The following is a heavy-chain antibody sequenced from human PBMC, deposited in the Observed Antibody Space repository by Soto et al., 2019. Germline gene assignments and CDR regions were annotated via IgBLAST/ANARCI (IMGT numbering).Heavy chain of an antibody. D-gene: IGHD2-15*01. V-gene: IGHV3-30-3*01. CDR2: ISYDGSNK. J-gene: IGHJ6*02. CDR3: ARGRWDCSGGSCYSWVDYYYGMDV. CDR1: GFTFSSYA. Sequence: PGGSLSLSCAASGFTFSSYAMHWVRQAPGKGLEWVAVISYDGSNKYYADSVKGRFTISRDNSKNTLYLQMNSLRAEDTAVYYCARGRWDCSGGSCYSWVDYYYGMDVWGQGTTVTVSS.